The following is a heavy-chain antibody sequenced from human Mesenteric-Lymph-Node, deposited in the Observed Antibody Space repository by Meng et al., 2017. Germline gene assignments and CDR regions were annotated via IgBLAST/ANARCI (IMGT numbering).Heavy chain of an antibody. CDR3: ARVDVARVGYCSGGSCYSLHYFDY. CDR2: IYYSGST. Sequence: SETLSLTCTVSGGSISSGGYYWSWIRQHPGKGLEWIGYIYYSGSTYYNPSLKSRVTISVDTSKNQFSLKLSSVTAADTAVYYCARVDVARVGYCSGGSCYSLHYFDYWGQGTLVTVSS. CDR1: GGSISSGGYY. J-gene: IGHJ4*02. D-gene: IGHD2-15*01. V-gene: IGHV4-31*03.